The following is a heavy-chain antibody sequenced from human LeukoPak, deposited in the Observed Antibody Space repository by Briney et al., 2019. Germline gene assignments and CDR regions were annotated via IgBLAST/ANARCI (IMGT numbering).Heavy chain of an antibody. CDR3: ARAGGFWSGNYFDY. J-gene: IGHJ4*02. D-gene: IGHD3-3*01. Sequence: SETLSLTCTVSGDSIANYYWSWIRQPAGKGLEWIGRIYSSGSTNYNPSLKSRVTMSVDTSKNQFSLKLSSVTAADTAVYYCARAGGFWSGNYFDYWGQGTLVTVSS. V-gene: IGHV4-4*07. CDR1: GDSIANYY. CDR2: IYSSGST.